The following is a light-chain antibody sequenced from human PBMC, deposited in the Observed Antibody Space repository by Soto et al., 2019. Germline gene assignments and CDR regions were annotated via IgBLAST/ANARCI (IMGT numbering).Light chain of an antibody. V-gene: IGKV3-15*01. J-gene: IGKJ5*01. CDR2: GAS. CDR3: QQLNSYPQT. Sequence: VMTQAPATLSVSPGERATLSCRASQTINNNIAWYQLKDGQVPRLLIYGASTRATDIPARFSGSGSGTEFTLTISSLQSEDSATYFCQQLNSYPQTFGQGTRLEIK. CDR1: QTINNN.